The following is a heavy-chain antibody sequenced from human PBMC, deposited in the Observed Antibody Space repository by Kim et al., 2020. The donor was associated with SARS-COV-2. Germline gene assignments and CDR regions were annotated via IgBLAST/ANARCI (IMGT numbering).Heavy chain of an antibody. CDR3: ARRGPYEILTGYYNYFDP. V-gene: IGHV4-31*03. D-gene: IGHD3-9*01. Sequence: SETLSLTCTVSGGSITSGYYYWSWIRQHPGKGLEWIGYIYYSGSTYYNPSLKSRVTISVDTSKNQFSLRLSSVTGADTAVYYCARRGPYEILTGYYNYFDPWGQGTLVTVSS. CDR1: GGSITSGYYY. CDR2: IYYSGST. J-gene: IGHJ5*02.